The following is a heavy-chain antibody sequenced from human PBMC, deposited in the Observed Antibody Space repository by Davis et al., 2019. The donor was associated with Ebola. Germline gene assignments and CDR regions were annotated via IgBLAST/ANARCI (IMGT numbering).Heavy chain of an antibody. D-gene: IGHD3-3*01. V-gene: IGHV3-73*01. CDR3: SRHSPFRFLGY. Sequence: PGGSLRLSCAASGITFSGSAVHWVRQASGKGLEWVGRIRSKANSFATEFAASVKGRFTISRDDSKNTAYLQMNSLKTEDTAVYYCSRHSPFRFLGYWGQGTLVTVSS. CDR1: GITFSGSA. CDR2: IRSKANSFAT. J-gene: IGHJ4*02.